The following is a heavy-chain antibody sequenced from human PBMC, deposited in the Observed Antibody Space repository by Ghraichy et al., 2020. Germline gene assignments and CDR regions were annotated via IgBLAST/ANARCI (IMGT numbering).Heavy chain of an antibody. D-gene: IGHD2-8*02. CDR2: ISGTSGGP. J-gene: IGHJ4*02. Sequence: GGSLRLSCAASALTFSNYDMTWVRQSPGKGLEWVSTISGTSGGPFYSDSVKGRFTISRDDSKNTLYLQMTSLRAEDTAVYYCAKRTVLAALYFDSWGQGTLVTVSS. V-gene: IGHV3-23*01. CDR3: AKRTVLAALYFDS. CDR1: ALTFSNYD.